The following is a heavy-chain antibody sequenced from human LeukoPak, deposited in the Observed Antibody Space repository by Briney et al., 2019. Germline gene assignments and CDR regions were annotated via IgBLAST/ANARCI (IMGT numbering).Heavy chain of an antibody. CDR1: GGTFSSYA. CDR2: IIPIFGTA. V-gene: IGHV1-69*06. CDR3: ARSRPSNTAMGNYYYGMDV. Sequence: SVKVSCKASGGTFSSYAISWVRQAPGQGLEWMGGIIPIFGTANYAQKFQGRVTMTEDTSTDTAYMELSSLRSEDTAVYYCARSRPSNTAMGNYYYGMDVWGKGTTVTVSS. J-gene: IGHJ6*04. D-gene: IGHD5-18*01.